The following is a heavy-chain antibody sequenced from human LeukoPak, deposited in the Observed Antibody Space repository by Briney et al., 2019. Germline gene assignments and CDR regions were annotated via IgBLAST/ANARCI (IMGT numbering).Heavy chain of an antibody. V-gene: IGHV4-59*08. CDR1: GGSISSYY. D-gene: IGHD3-22*01. Sequence: PSETLSITCTVSGGSISSYYWSWIRQPPGKGLEWIGYIYYSGSTNYNPSLKSRVTISVDTSKNQFSLKLSSVTAADTAVYYCARHDKNPNSSGYYYYYWGQGTLVTVSS. CDR3: ARHDKNPNSSGYYYYY. J-gene: IGHJ4*02. CDR2: IYYSGST.